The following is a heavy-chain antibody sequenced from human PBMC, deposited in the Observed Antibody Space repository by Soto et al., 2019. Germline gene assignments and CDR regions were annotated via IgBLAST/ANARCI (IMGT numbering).Heavy chain of an antibody. CDR3: ARVLTVTTKNWCDP. CDR2: ISSSGSTI. Sequence: QVQLVESGGGLVKPGGSLRLSCAASGFTFSDYYMSWIRQAPGKGLEWVSYISSSGSTIYYADSVKGRFTISRDNAKNTLYLQMNSLRAEATAVYYCARVLTVTTKNWCDPWGQGTLVTVSS. V-gene: IGHV3-11*01. CDR1: GFTFSDYY. D-gene: IGHD4-17*01. J-gene: IGHJ5*02.